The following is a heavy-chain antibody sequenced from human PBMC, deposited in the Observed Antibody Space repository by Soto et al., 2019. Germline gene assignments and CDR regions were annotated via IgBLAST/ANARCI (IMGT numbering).Heavy chain of an antibody. CDR3: ARGKQITIFGVVYYYYGMDV. J-gene: IGHJ6*02. Sequence: SETLSLTCAVYGGSFSGYYWSWIRQPPGKGLEWIGEINHSGGTNYNPSLKSRVTISVDTSKNQSSLKLSSVTAADTAVYYCARGKQITIFGVVYYYYGMDVWGQGTTVTVSS. CDR1: GGSFSGYY. V-gene: IGHV4-34*01. CDR2: INHSGGT. D-gene: IGHD3-3*01.